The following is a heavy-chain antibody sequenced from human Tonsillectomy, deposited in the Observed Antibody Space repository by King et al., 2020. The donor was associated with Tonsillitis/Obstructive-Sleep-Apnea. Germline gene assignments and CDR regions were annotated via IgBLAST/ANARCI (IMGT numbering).Heavy chain of an antibody. CDR1: CCSVSSGSYY. J-gene: IGHJ5*02. CDR3: ARAHDYYDSSGYYYVSWFDP. Sequence: QLQESGPGLGKPSDTLSLTCTVSCCSVSSGSYYLSWIRHPPGNGLEWIGEIYYSGRSNYNPSPKSRVNISVDTSKNQISLKLGSVTAADTAVYYCARAHDYYDSSGYYYVSWFDPWGQGTLVTVSS. V-gene: IGHV4-61*01. D-gene: IGHD3-22*01. CDR2: IYYSGRS.